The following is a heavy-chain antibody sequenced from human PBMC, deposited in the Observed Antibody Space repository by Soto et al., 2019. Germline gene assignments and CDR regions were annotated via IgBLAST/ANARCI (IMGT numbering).Heavy chain of an antibody. Sequence: QVQLVQSGAEVKKPGASVKGSCKASGYTFTNDDIHWVRQATGQGLEWMGWMNPDSGNTGQSKQFQGRVTMTRDTSISTAYMEMSSLRSEDTDVYYCARGRFRRTWFDPWGQGTLVTVSS. CDR1: GYTFTNDD. D-gene: IGHD3-16*01. CDR3: ARGRFRRTWFDP. V-gene: IGHV1-8*01. CDR2: MNPDSGNT. J-gene: IGHJ5*02.